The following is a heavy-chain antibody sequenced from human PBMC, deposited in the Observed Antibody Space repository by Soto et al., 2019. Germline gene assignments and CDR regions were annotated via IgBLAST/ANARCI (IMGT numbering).Heavy chain of an antibody. J-gene: IGHJ6*02. CDR1: GDSVSSNSAA. D-gene: IGHD6-19*01. V-gene: IGHV6-1*01. CDR2: TYYRSKWYN. Sequence: SQTLSLTCAISGDSVSSNSAAWNWIRQSPSRGLEWLGRTYYRSKWYNDYAVSMKSRITINPDTSKNQFSLQLNSVTPEDTAVYYCARDSGIAVAGIPYYYYYGMDVWGQGTTVTVSS. CDR3: ARDSGIAVAGIPYYYYYGMDV.